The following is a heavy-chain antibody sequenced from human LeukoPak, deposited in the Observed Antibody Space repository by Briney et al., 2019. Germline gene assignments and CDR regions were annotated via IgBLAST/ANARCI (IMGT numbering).Heavy chain of an antibody. CDR3: ARHLPEVRGVIIGLFDY. D-gene: IGHD3-10*01. Sequence: SETLSLTCTVSGGSISSYYWSWIRQPPGKGLEWIGYIYYSGSTNYNPSLKSRVTISVDTSKNQFSLKLSSETAADTAVYYCARHLPEVRGVIIGLFDYWGQGTLVTVSS. J-gene: IGHJ4*02. V-gene: IGHV4-59*08. CDR2: IYYSGST. CDR1: GGSISSYY.